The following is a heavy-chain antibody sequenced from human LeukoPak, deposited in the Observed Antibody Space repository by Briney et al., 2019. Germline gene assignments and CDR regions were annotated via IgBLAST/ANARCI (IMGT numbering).Heavy chain of an antibody. V-gene: IGHV3-53*01. Sequence: GGSLRLSCAASGFTVSSNYMSWVRQAPGKGLEWDSVIYSGGSTYYADSVKGRFTISRDNSKNTLYLQMNSLRAEDTAVYYCAREGYGSGSYPQDYWGQGTLVTVSS. D-gene: IGHD3-10*01. CDR2: IYSGGST. CDR1: GFTVSSNY. CDR3: AREGYGSGSYPQDY. J-gene: IGHJ4*02.